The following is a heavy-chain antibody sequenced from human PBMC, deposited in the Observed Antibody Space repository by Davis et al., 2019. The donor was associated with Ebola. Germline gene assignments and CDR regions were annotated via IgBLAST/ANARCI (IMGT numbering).Heavy chain of an antibody. V-gene: IGHV3-7*01. CDR1: GFTFNMYW. CDR2: IKQDGSEK. CDR3: ARTSYYDYVWLD. J-gene: IGHJ4*02. D-gene: IGHD3-16*01. Sequence: GGSLRLSCAASGFTFNMYWMSWVRQAPGKGLEWVANIKQDGSEKYYVDSVKGRFTISRDNAKNSVYLQMSSLRAEDTAVYYCARTSYYDYVWLDWGQGTLVTVSS.